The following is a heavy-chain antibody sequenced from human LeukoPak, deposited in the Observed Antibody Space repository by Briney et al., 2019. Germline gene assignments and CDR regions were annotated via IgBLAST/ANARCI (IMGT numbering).Heavy chain of an antibody. D-gene: IGHD1-1*01. J-gene: IGHJ4*02. CDR2: IKQDGSVK. V-gene: IGHV3-7*01. CDR1: GFTFSNYW. Sequence: GGSLRLSCAASGFTFSNYWMTWVRQAPGKGLEWLANIKQDGSVKYYVDSVKGRFTISRDNAKNSLFLQMNSLRAEDTAVYYCARDVGWDSSLVTTTRSDYWGQGTLVTVSS. CDR3: ARDVGWDSSLVTTTRSDY.